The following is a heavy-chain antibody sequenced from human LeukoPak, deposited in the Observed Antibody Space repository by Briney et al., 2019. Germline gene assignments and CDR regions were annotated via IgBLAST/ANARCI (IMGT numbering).Heavy chain of an antibody. Sequence: HPGGSLRLSCSASGFSFNIYSTSWVRQSPGKGLEWIAYTGSMGSTIHYADSVKGRFTISRDNAKKSLYLQMDTLRGDDTAVYYCARVGGRGIDYWGQGSLVSVSS. CDR2: TGSMGSTI. V-gene: IGHV3-48*01. J-gene: IGHJ4*02. CDR3: ARVGGRGIDY. CDR1: GFSFNIYS.